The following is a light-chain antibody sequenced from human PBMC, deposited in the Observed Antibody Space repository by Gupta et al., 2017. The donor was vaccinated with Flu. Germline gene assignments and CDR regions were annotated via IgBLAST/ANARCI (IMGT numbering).Light chain of an antibody. CDR3: SSHAGRVTWV. Sequence: PGQSVTISCTGSSNDVGGSNRVSWYQQRPGKAPKLILYDVTERPSGVPDRFSGSKSGNTASLTISGLQADDEADYYCSSHAGRVTWVLGTGTTVTVL. CDR1: SNDVGGSNR. CDR2: DVT. J-gene: IGLJ1*01. V-gene: IGLV2-11*01.